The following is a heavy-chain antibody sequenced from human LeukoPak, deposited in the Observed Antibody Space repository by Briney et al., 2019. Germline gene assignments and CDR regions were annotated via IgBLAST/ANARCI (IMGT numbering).Heavy chain of an antibody. Sequence: SVKVSCKASGGTFSSYAISWVRQAPGQGLEWMGGIIPIFGTANYAQKFQGRVTITADESTSTAYMELSSLRSEDTAVYYCASGSYSEAYFDYWGQGTLVTVSS. CDR2: IIPIFGTA. J-gene: IGHJ4*02. CDR1: GGTFSSYA. D-gene: IGHD1-26*01. CDR3: ASGSYSEAYFDY. V-gene: IGHV1-69*01.